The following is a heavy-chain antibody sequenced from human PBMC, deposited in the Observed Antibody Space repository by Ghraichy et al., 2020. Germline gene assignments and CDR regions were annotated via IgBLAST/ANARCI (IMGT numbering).Heavy chain of an antibody. CDR2: ISDGGGST. CDR1: GFTFSSYA. Sequence: GGSLRLSCAASGFTFSSYAMSWVRQAPGKGLEWVSAISDGGGSTYYADSVKGRFTISRDNSKNTLYLQMNSLRDEDTAVYYCAKDRCSSTSCYSSHAWFDPWGQGTLVTVSS. CDR3: AKDRCSSTSCYSSHAWFDP. D-gene: IGHD2-2*02. J-gene: IGHJ5*02. V-gene: IGHV3-23*01.